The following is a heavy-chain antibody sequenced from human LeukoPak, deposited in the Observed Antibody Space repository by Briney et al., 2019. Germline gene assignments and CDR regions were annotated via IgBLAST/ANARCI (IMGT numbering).Heavy chain of an antibody. CDR3: ARRPLSHYYYYMDV. CDR2: IYHSGST. CDR1: GYSISSGNY. Sequence: SETLSLTCTVSGYSISSGNYWGWIRLPPGKGLQWIGSIYHSGSTYYNPSLKSRVTISVDTSKNQFSLKLSSVTAADTAVYYCARRPLSHYYYYMDVWGKGTTVTVSS. J-gene: IGHJ6*03. D-gene: IGHD3-3*02. V-gene: IGHV4-38-2*02.